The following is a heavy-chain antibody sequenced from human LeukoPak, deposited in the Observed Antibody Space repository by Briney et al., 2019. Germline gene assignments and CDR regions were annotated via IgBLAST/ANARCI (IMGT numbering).Heavy chain of an antibody. CDR2: IYHTGTT. V-gene: IGHV4-59*08. CDR3: ARHYSGTYYRFDS. J-gene: IGHJ4*02. Sequence: PSETLSLTCTVSGDSFSGFYCSWIRHPPGKRLEWIGYIYHTGTTNYSPSLKSRVTISLDTSKNNCSLKLTSVTAADTTVYYCARHYSGTYYRFDSWGQGTLVTVSS. D-gene: IGHD1-26*01. CDR1: GDSFSGFY.